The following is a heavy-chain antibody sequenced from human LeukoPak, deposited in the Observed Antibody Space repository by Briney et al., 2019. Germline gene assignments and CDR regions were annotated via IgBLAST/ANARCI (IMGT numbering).Heavy chain of an antibody. D-gene: IGHD5-12*01. V-gene: IGHV1-2*02. Sequence: ASVKVSCKASGYTFTTYYIHWVRQAPGQGLEWMGWISPNSGGTNYAKNFQGRVTLTRDTSISTAYLQWSSLKASDTAMYYCARHISGYDNPDYWGQGTLVTVSS. CDR3: ARHISGYDNPDY. CDR2: ISPNSGGT. CDR1: GYTFTTYY. J-gene: IGHJ4*02.